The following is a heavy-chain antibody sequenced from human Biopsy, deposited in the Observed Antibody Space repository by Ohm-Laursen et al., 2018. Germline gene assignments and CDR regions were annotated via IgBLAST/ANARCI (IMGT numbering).Heavy chain of an antibody. Sequence: PLRLSCSASGFIFADYAMHWVRQAPGKGLEWVSSITWYSGTIDYADSVKGRFTISRDNAKNSLYLQMNSLIAGDTALYYCAKARVAIRYFDIWGHGTLVTVSS. CDR3: AKARVAIRYFDI. CDR1: GFIFADYA. V-gene: IGHV3-9*01. CDR2: ITWYSGTI. J-gene: IGHJ2*01.